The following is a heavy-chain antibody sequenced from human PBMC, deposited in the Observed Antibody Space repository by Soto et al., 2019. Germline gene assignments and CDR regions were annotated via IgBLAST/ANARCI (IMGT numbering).Heavy chain of an antibody. CDR2: IYYSGST. V-gene: IGHV4-39*01. CDR1: GASVSSHTYY. Sequence: PSDTLSLTCTVSGASVSSHTYYWGWIRQPPGKGLEWIGSIYYSGSTYYNPSLKSRVTISVDTSKNQFSLKLSSVTAADTAVYYCARSYDSSGYFFGYWGQGTLVTVSS. J-gene: IGHJ4*02. D-gene: IGHD3-22*01. CDR3: ARSYDSSGYFFGY.